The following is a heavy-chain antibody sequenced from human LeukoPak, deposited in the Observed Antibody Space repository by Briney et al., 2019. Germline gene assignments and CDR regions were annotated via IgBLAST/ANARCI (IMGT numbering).Heavy chain of an antibody. D-gene: IGHD3-10*01. CDR3: AENRGVA. CDR1: GFTFSSYA. V-gene: IGHV3-30-3*01. CDR2: ISYDGSNK. J-gene: IGHJ3*01. Sequence: GRSLRLSCAASGFTFSSYAMHWVRQAPGKGLEWVAVISYDGSNKYYADSVKGRFTISRDNSKSTLYLQMNSLRAEDTAVYYCAENRGVAWGQGTMVTVSS.